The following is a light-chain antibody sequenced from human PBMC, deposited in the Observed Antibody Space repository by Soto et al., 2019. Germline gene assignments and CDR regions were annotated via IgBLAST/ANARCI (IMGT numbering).Light chain of an antibody. Sequence: QSALTQPPSVSGAPGQRVTISCSGSSSNIGAGYDVNWYRQLPGTAPKLLIYGNSDRPSGVPDRFSGSKSGTSASLAITGLQAEDEADYFCESYDRSLRTYVFATGTKGTVL. J-gene: IGLJ1*01. CDR1: SSNIGAGYD. CDR2: GNS. CDR3: ESYDRSLRTYV. V-gene: IGLV1-40*01.